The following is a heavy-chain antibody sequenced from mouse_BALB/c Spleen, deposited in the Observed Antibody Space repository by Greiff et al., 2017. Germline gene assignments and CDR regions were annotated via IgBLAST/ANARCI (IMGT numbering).Heavy chain of an antibody. Sequence: EVQLQQSGPGLVKPSQSLSLTCTVTGYSITSDYAWNWIRQFPGNKLEWMGYISYSGSTSYNPSLKSRISITRDTSKNQFFLQLNSVTTEDTATYYCARCNLLYDGYYVHFDYWGQGTTLTVSS. CDR3: ARCNLLYDGYYVHFDY. V-gene: IGHV3-2*02. J-gene: IGHJ2*01. CDR2: ISYSGST. D-gene: IGHD2-3*01. CDR1: GYSITSDYA.